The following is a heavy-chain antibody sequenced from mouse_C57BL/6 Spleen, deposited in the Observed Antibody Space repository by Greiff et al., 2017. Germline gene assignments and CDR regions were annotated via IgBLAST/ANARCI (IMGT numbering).Heavy chain of an antibody. D-gene: IGHD1-1*01. CDR3: ARGGSSPYYFDY. J-gene: IGHJ2*01. CDR2: IYPGSGST. Sequence: QVQLQQPGAELVKPGASVKMSCKASGYTFTSYWITWVKQRPGQGLEWIGDIYPGSGSTNYNEKFKSKATLTVDTSSSTAYMQLSSLTSEDSAVYYCARGGSSPYYFDYWGQGTILTVSS. V-gene: IGHV1-55*01. CDR1: GYTFTSYW.